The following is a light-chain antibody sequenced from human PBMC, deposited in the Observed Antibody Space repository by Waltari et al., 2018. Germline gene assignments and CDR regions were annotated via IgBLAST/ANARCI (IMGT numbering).Light chain of an antibody. V-gene: IGLV2-14*01. J-gene: IGLJ1*01. CDR3: SSYTTSSAPGV. Sequence: QSALTQPASVSGSPGQSITISCSGTDSDVGAYDFVSWYQQHPGKAPHLLIYEVSKRPSGISHLFSASKSGNTASRTISGLQAEDEADYYCSSYTTSSAPGVFGTGTRVTVL. CDR2: EVS. CDR1: DSDVGAYDF.